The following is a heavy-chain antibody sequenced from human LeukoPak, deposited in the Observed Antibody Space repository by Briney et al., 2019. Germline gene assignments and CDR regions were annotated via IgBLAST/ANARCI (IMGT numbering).Heavy chain of an antibody. Sequence: ASVTVSCKASGXXXXSYXXNWVRXAXXXXXXXXXXXXXXXXNTGYAQKFQGRVTMTRNTSISTAYMELSSLRSEDTAVYYCARGRMGSGKGRSSLFSGLFGYWGQGTLVTVSS. J-gene: IGHJ4*02. CDR3: ARGRMGSGKGRSSLFSGLFGY. CDR2: XXXXXXNT. V-gene: IGHV1-8*01. CDR1: GXXXXSYX. D-gene: IGHD3-10*01.